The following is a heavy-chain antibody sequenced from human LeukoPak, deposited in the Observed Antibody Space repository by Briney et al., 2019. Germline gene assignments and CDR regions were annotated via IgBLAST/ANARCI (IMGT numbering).Heavy chain of an antibody. D-gene: IGHD3-22*01. V-gene: IGHV3-64D*06. CDR2: ISSNGATT. J-gene: IGHJ4*02. CDR1: GFTFNRFY. CDR3: ANYDSSGPTDY. Sequence: PGGSLRLSCSATGFTFNRFYLHWVRQAPGKGLEFVSHISSNGATTYYADSVKGRFTISRDNSKNTLYLQMSSLRADDTAVYYCANYDSSGPTDYWGQGTLVTVSS.